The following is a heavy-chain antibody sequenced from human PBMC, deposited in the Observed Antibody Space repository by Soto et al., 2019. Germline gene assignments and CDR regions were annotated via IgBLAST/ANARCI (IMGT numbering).Heavy chain of an antibody. V-gene: IGHV4-30-2*01. CDR1: GGSISSGGYS. CDR3: ARGGSYGLLGMDV. CDR2: IYHSGST. J-gene: IGHJ6*02. D-gene: IGHD1-26*01. Sequence: TLSLTCAVSGGSISSGGYSWSWIRQPPGKGLEWIGYIYHSGSTYYNPSLKSRVTISVDRSKNQFSLKLSSVTAADAAVYYCARGGSYGLLGMDVWGQGTTVTV.